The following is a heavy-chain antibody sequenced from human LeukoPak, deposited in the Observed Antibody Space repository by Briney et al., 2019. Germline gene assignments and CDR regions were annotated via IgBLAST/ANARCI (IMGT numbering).Heavy chain of an antibody. CDR1: GGSISSYY. J-gene: IGHJ4*02. V-gene: IGHV4-59*01. CDR3: ARADGGSWAGTYYFDY. CDR2: IYYSGST. Sequence: SETLSLTCTVSGGSISSYYWSWIRQPPGKGLEWIGYIYYSGSTNYNPSLKSRVTISVDTSKNQFSLKLSSVTAADTAVYYCARADGGSWAGTYYFDYWGQGILVTVSS. D-gene: IGHD6-19*01.